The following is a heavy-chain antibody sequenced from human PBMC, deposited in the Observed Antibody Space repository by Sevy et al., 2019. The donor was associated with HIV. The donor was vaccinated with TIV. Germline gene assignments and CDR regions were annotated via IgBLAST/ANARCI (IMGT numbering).Heavy chain of an antibody. J-gene: IGHJ4*02. D-gene: IGHD5-12*01. CDR1: GFIFSNFA. CDR2: ISVNGGST. CDR3: AKGPYSGYDSNYFAY. Sequence: GGSLRLSCAASGFIFSNFAMSWVRQAPGKGLEWVSGISVNGGSTYHADSVRGRFTISRDNSKNTLYLQMNSLRAEDTAVYYCAKGPYSGYDSNYFAYWGQRTLVTVSS. V-gene: IGHV3-23*01.